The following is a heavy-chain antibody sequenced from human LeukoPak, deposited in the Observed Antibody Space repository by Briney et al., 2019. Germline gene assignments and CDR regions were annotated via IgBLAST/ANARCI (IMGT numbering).Heavy chain of an antibody. CDR3: ARDRLTSGSYFFDY. J-gene: IGHJ4*02. CDR2: ISGRSSTI. Sequence: PGGSLRLSCAASAFTFSDYSMNWVRQAPGKGLEWISYISGRSSTIYYADSVRGRFTITRDNDKNSMYLQMNSLSAEDTAVYYCARDRLTSGSYFFDYWGQGTLVTVSS. V-gene: IGHV3-48*01. CDR1: AFTFSDYS. D-gene: IGHD1-26*01.